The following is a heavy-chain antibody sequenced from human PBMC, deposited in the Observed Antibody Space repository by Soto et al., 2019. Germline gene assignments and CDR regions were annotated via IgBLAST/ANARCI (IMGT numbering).Heavy chain of an antibody. V-gene: IGHV4-39*01. CDR1: GDSITSNHHY. CDR2: IYYSGNT. CDR3: GTSYCGGGYCFDTYFAY. Sequence: SETLSLTCTVSGDSITSNHHYWGWIRQPPGKGLEWIGSIYYSGNTYYSPSLESRVTISVDTSKGQFSLRLTSVTAADMAVYYCGTSYCGGGYCFDTYFAYWGQGAQVTVS. D-gene: IGHD2-21*01. J-gene: IGHJ4*02.